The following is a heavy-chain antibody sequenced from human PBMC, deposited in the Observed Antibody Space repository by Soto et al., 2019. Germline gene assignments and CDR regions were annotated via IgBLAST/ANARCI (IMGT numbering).Heavy chain of an antibody. Sequence: QVQLVQPGAEVKKPGASVKFSCKASGYIFTNFYIHWVRQAPGQGLEWIGIINPNGGSTNYAQHFGGRVAMTRDTSTSTVYMDLSSLRSEDTAVYYCTRGLASGDYWGQGTLITVSS. CDR3: TRGLASGDY. CDR1: GYIFTNFY. D-gene: IGHD6-6*01. J-gene: IGHJ4*02. V-gene: IGHV1-46*03. CDR2: INPNGGST.